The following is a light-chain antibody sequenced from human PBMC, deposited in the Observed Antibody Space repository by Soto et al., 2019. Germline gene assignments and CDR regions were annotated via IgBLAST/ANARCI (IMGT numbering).Light chain of an antibody. Sequence: EIVMTQSPGTLSLSPGERATLSCRASQSVSSNFLAWYQQRPGQAPRLLMDGAYSRAAGVPARFSGSGSGTDFTLTISRLEHEDFAVYDCHHYGRSAIFTFGPGTTGDIK. CDR1: QSVSSNF. CDR2: GAY. V-gene: IGKV3-20*01. J-gene: IGKJ3*01. CDR3: HHYGRSAIFT.